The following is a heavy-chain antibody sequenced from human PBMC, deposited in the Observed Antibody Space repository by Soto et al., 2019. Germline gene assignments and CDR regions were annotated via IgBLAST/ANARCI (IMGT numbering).Heavy chain of an antibody. Sequence: QVQLVQSGAEVKKPGSSVKVSCKASGVTFSSYAISWVRQAPGQGLEWMGGIIPIFGTANYAQKFQGRVTITADKSTSTAYMEMSSLRSEDTAVYYCARDSSWGSGSYYPAYFDYWGQGTLVTVS. CDR3: ARDSSWGSGSYYPAYFDY. J-gene: IGHJ4*02. CDR2: IIPIFGTA. D-gene: IGHD3-10*01. CDR1: GVTFSSYA. V-gene: IGHV1-69*06.